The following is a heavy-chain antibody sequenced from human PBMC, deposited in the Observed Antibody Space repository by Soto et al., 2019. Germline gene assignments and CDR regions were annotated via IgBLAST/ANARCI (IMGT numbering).Heavy chain of an antibody. V-gene: IGHV4-31*03. CDR1: GGSISSGGYY. D-gene: IGHD6-19*01. CDR2: IYYSGST. J-gene: IGHJ6*02. Sequence: PSETLSLTCTVSGGSISSGGYYWSWIRQHPGKGLEWIGYIYYSGSTYYNPSLKSRVTISVDTSKNQFSLKLSSVTAADTAVYYCAREPVAGTGNYYYGMDVWGQGTTVTVSS. CDR3: AREPVAGTGNYYYGMDV.